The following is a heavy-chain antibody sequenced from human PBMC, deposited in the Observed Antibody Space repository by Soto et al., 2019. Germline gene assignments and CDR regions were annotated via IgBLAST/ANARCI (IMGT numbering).Heavy chain of an antibody. J-gene: IGHJ6*02. V-gene: IGHV3-72*01. D-gene: IGHD1-26*01. CDR3: ATYSGSYYGDYYYYGMDV. Sequence: EVQLVESGGGLVQPGGSLRLSCAASGFIFSDHYMDWVRQAPGKGLKWVGRTRNKANSYTTEYAASVKGRFTISRDDSKNSLCLQMSSLKTEDTAVYYCATYSGSYYGDYYYYGMDVWGQGTTVTVSS. CDR1: GFIFSDHY. CDR2: TRNKANSYTT.